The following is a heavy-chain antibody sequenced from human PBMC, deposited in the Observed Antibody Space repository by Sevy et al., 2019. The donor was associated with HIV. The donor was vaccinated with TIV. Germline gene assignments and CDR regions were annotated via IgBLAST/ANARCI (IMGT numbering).Heavy chain of an antibody. V-gene: IGHV3-30-3*01. Sequence: GSLRLSCAASGFTFSSYAMHWVRQAPGKGLEWVAVISYDGSNKYYADSVKGRFTISRDNSKNTLYLQMNSLRAEDTAVYYCARGSSGWYDDAFDIWGQGTMVTVSS. J-gene: IGHJ3*02. D-gene: IGHD6-19*01. CDR2: ISYDGSNK. CDR1: GFTFSSYA. CDR3: ARGSSGWYDDAFDI.